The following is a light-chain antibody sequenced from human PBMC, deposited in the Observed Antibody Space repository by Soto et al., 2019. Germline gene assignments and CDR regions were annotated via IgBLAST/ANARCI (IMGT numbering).Light chain of an antibody. CDR2: KAS. J-gene: IGKJ2*01. CDR1: QSLNRW. CDR3: QQYSTYPYI. V-gene: IGKV1-5*03. Sequence: QSPSSLPASIGDRVTITCRASQSLNRWLAWYQQKPGKAPKLLIYKASSLESGVPSRFSGGGIGTEFSLSISSLQPDDFATYYCQQYSTYPYILAQGTKVDIK.